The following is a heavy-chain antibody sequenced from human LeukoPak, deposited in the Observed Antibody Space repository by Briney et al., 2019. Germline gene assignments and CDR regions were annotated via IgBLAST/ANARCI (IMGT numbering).Heavy chain of an antibody. Sequence: GASVKVSCKASGDTFSTYDANWVRQATGQGLEWMGWVNPKSGHTAYAQKFQGRVTMTSDTSTAFLELSSLRFEDTAVYFCARGVVGGTTVGPWGQGTLVTVSS. V-gene: IGHV1-8*01. CDR2: VNPKSGHT. CDR1: GDTFSTYD. CDR3: ARGVVGGTTVGP. J-gene: IGHJ5*02. D-gene: IGHD1-7*01.